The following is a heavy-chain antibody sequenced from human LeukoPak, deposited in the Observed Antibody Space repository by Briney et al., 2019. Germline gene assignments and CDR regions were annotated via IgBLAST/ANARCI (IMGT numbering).Heavy chain of an antibody. Sequence: QPGGSLRLSCAASGFTFSSYEMNWVRQAPGKGLEWVSCISSSGSTVYYADSVKGRFTISRDNAKNSLYLQMNSLRAEDTAVYYCARSVAAGGILDYWGQGTLVTVSS. D-gene: IGHD6-13*01. J-gene: IGHJ4*02. CDR3: ARSVAAGGILDY. V-gene: IGHV3-48*03. CDR1: GFTFSSYE. CDR2: ISSSGSTV.